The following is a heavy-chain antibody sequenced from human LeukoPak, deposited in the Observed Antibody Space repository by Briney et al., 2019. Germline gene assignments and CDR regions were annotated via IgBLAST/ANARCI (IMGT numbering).Heavy chain of an antibody. J-gene: IGHJ3*02. Sequence: GGSLRLSCAASGFTFDDYGMSWVRQAPGKGLEWVSGINWNGGSTGYADSVKGRFTISRDNAKNSLYLQMNSLRAEDTAVYYCAREMYSGSYYAFDIWGQGTMVTVSS. D-gene: IGHD1-26*01. CDR1: GFTFDDYG. CDR2: INWNGGST. CDR3: AREMYSGSYYAFDI. V-gene: IGHV3-20*04.